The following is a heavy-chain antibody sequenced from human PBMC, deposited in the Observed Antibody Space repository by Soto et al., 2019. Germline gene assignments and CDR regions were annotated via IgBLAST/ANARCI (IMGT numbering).Heavy chain of an antibody. V-gene: IGHV3-11*01. CDR1: GFTFSDYY. CDR2: ISGNGEII. Sequence: GGSLRLSCAASGFTFSDYYIHWVRRAPGKGLEWISYISGNGEIIQYAASARGRFTISRDNAENSVYLEMDRLRAEDTALYYCARDVDADFRTDFDYWGRGTLVTVS. CDR3: ARDVDADFRTDFDY. D-gene: IGHD4-17*01. J-gene: IGHJ4*02.